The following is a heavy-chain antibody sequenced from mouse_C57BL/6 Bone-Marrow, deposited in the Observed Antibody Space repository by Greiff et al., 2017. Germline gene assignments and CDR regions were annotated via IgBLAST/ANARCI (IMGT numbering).Heavy chain of an antibody. CDR3: ARHPTIYYYGSSYLWYFDV. Sequence: EVNLVESGGGLVKPGGSLKLSCAASGFTFSSYTMSWVRQTPEKRLEWVATISGGGGNTYYPDSVKGRFTISRDNAKNTLYLQMSSLRSEDTALYYCARHPTIYYYGSSYLWYFDVWGTGTTVTVSS. CDR1: GFTFSSYT. J-gene: IGHJ1*03. D-gene: IGHD1-1*01. CDR2: ISGGGGNT. V-gene: IGHV5-9*01.